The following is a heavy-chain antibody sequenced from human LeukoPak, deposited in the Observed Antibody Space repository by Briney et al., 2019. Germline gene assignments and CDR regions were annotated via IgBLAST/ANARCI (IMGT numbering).Heavy chain of an antibody. CDR3: ARDLEVYDY. V-gene: IGHV3-33*01. CDR2: VWYDGSNK. J-gene: IGHJ4*02. CDR1: GFTFSTSG. D-gene: IGHD2-8*02. Sequence: GGSLRLSCATSGFTFSTSGMHWVRQAPGKGLEWVAVVWYDGSNKYYADSVKGRFTISRDNSKNTLYLQMNSLRAEDTAVYYCARDLEVYDYWGQGTLVTVSS.